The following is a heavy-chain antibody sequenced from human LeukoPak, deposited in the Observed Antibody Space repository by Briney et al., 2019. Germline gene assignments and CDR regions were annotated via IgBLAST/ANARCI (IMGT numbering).Heavy chain of an antibody. D-gene: IGHD4-17*01. Sequence: PGGSLRLSCAASGFSFSIYEMNWVRQAPGKGLEWISYISSSGGTIYYADSVKGRFTSSRDNAKNSLYLQMNSLRAEDTALYYCASYGDYTSRYCTDVWGQGTTVTVSS. CDR2: ISSSGGTI. V-gene: IGHV3-48*03. CDR3: ASYGDYTSRYCTDV. J-gene: IGHJ6*02. CDR1: GFSFSIYE.